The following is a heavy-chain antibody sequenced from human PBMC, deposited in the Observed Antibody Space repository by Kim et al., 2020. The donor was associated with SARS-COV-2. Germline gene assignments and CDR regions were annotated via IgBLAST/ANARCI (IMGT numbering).Heavy chain of an antibody. J-gene: IGHJ4*02. CDR1: GFTFSSYA. V-gene: IGHV3-23*01. D-gene: IGHD3-22*01. CDR2: ISGSGGST. CDR3: AKDHLRFWDSSGYRYYFDY. Sequence: GGSLRLSCAASGFTFSSYAMSWVRQAPGKGLEWVSAISGSGGSTYYADSVKGRFTISRDNSKNTLYLQMNSLRAEDTAVYYCAKDHLRFWDSSGYRYYFDYWGQGTLVTVSS.